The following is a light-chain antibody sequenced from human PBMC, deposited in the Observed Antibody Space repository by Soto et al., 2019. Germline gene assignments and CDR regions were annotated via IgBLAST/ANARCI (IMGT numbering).Light chain of an antibody. Sequence: QPVLTQSSSASASLGSSVKLTCTLSSGHSSYIIAWHQQQPGKAPRYLMKLEGSGSYNKGSGVPDRFSGSSSGADRYLTISNLQFEDEADYYCETWDSNTHVFGGRTQLTVL. CDR3: ETWDSNTHV. J-gene: IGLJ3*02. CDR2: LEGSGSY. CDR1: SGHSSYI. V-gene: IGLV4-60*02.